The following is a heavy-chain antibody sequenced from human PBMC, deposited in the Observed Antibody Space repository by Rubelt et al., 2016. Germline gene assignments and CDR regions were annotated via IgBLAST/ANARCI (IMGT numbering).Heavy chain of an antibody. Sequence: WVRQAPGKGLVWVSRINSDGSSTSYADSVKGRFTISRDNAKNTLYLQMNSLRAEDTAVYYCATSRSFDYWGQGTLVTVSS. V-gene: IGHV3-74*01. CDR3: ATSRSFDY. J-gene: IGHJ4*02. CDR2: INSDGSST.